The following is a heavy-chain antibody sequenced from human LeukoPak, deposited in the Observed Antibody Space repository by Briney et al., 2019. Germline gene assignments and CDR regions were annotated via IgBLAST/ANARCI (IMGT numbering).Heavy chain of an antibody. CDR2: INSDGSST. CDR1: GFTFTNAW. CDR3: ARDIVGATPVDY. D-gene: IGHD1-26*01. V-gene: IGHV3-74*01. Sequence: GGSLRLSCAASGFTFTNAWMSWVRQAPGKGLVWVSRINSDGSSTSYADSVKGRFTISRDNAKNTLYLQMNSLRAEDTAVYYCARDIVGATPVDYWGQGTLVTVSS. J-gene: IGHJ4*02.